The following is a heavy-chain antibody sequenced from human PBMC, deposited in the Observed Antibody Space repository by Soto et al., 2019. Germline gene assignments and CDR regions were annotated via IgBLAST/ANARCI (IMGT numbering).Heavy chain of an antibody. D-gene: IGHD3-3*01. CDR2: IYYSGST. V-gene: IGHV4-31*03. J-gene: IGHJ5*02. CDR3: ARWWSGSRQGFDP. CDR1: GGSISSGDYY. Sequence: QVQLQESGPGLEKPSQTLSLNCTVSGGSISSGDYYWSWIRQHPGKGLEWIGYIYYSGSTYYNPSLKSRVTISVDTSKNQFSLKLSSVTAADTAVYYCARWWSGSRQGFDPWGQGTLVTVSS.